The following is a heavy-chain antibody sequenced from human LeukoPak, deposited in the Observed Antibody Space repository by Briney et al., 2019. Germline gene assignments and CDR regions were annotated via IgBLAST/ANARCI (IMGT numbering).Heavy chain of an antibody. D-gene: IGHD1-26*01. J-gene: IGHJ4*02. CDR1: GYNFIDFS. CDR3: AREGWDPHLEY. V-gene: IGHV1-2*02. CDR2: INQNSGGT. Sequence: ASVKVSCKASGYNFIDFSMHWVRQAPGQGLEWMGWINQNSGGTNYAQNFQGRVTMTWDPSISTAYMGLRSLIYDDTAVYYCAREGWDPHLEYWGQGTLVTVSS.